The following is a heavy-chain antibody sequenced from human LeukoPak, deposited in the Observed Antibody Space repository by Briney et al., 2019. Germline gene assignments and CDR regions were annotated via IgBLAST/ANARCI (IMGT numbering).Heavy chain of an antibody. D-gene: IGHD3-22*01. Sequence: PSETLSLTCTVSGGSISSGNYYWSWIRQPAGKGLEWIGRIYTSGSTNYNPSLKSRVTISVDTSKNQFSLELSSVTAADTAVYYCARGPYYYDSSGNFDYWGQGTLVTVSS. CDR3: ARGPYYYDSSGNFDY. CDR1: GGSISSGNYY. CDR2: IYTSGST. V-gene: IGHV4-61*02. J-gene: IGHJ4*02.